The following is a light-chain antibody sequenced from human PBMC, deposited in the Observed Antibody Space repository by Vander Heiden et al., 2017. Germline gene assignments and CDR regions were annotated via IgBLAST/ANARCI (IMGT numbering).Light chain of an antibody. CDR2: AAS. J-gene: IGKJ4*01. CDR3: QRSDSTPPLT. V-gene: IGKV1-39*01. Sequence: DIQMTQSPSSLSASVGDRVTITCRASQSISSYLNWYQQKPGKAPKLLIYAASSLQSGVPSRFSGSGSGTDFTLTISSLQPEDFATYYCQRSDSTPPLTFGGGTKVEIK. CDR1: QSISSY.